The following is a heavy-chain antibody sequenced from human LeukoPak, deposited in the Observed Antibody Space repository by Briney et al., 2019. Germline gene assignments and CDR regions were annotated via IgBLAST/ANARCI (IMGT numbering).Heavy chain of an antibody. V-gene: IGHV1-69*13. Sequence: SVKVSFKASGGTFTSYAISWVRQAPGQGLEWMGGIIPIFGTANYAQKFQGRVTITADESTSTAYMELGSLRSEDTAVYYCASIGSSAYIPFDYWGQGTLVTVSS. CDR3: ASIGSSAYIPFDY. CDR1: GGTFTSYA. CDR2: IIPIFGTA. J-gene: IGHJ4*02. D-gene: IGHD3-22*01.